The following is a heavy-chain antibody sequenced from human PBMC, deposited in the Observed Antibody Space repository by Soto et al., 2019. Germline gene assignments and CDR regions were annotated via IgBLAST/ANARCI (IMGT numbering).Heavy chain of an antibody. CDR1: GGTFSSYA. Sequence: QVQLVQSGAEVKKPGSSVKVSCKASGGTFSSYAISWVRQAPGQGLEWMGGIIPIFGTANYAQKFRGRVTITADESTSTAYMELSSLRSEDTAVYYCARDPRRAAYCGGDCGTWGQGTLVTVSS. V-gene: IGHV1-69*01. CDR2: IIPIFGTA. D-gene: IGHD2-21*02. CDR3: ARDPRRAAYCGGDCGT. J-gene: IGHJ5*02.